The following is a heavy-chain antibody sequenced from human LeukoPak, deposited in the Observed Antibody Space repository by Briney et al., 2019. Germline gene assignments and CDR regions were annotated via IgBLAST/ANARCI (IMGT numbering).Heavy chain of an antibody. CDR1: GFTFSSYG. V-gene: IGHV3-30*18. CDR2: ISYDGSNK. Sequence: GGSLRLSCAASGFTFSSYGMHWVRQAPGKGLEWVAVISYDGSNKYYADSVKGRFTISRDNSKNTLYLQMNSLRAEDTAVYYCAKDRYSGSNGAPLEYFQHWGQGTLVTVSS. J-gene: IGHJ1*01. D-gene: IGHD1-26*01. CDR3: AKDRYSGSNGAPLEYFQH.